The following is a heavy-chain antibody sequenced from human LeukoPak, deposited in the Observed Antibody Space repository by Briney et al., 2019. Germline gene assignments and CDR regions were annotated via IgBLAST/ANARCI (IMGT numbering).Heavy chain of an antibody. CDR3: ARESAWGIAVAGTSY. CDR1: GFTFSSYA. J-gene: IGHJ4*02. CDR2: ISYDGSNK. D-gene: IGHD6-19*01. Sequence: PGGSLRLSCAASGFTFSSYAMHWVRQAPGKGLEWVAVISYDGSNKYYADSVKGRFTISRDNSKNTLYLQMNSLRAEDTAAYYCARESAWGIAVAGTSYWGQGTLVTVSS. V-gene: IGHV3-30*04.